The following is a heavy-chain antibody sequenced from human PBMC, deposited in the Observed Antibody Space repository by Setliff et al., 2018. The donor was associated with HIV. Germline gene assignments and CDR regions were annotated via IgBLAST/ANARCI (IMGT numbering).Heavy chain of an antibody. CDR2: IYISGTT. J-gene: IGHJ3*02. D-gene: IGHD2-15*01. Sequence: SETLSLTCTVSGGSISTSYWNWIRQPPGKGLEWMAYIYISGTTNYNPSLKSRVTISLDTSRNQFSLKLGSVTSADTAMYYCAREHCSGGSCNGFDIWGQGTMVTVS. V-gene: IGHV4-4*09. CDR1: GGSISTSY. CDR3: AREHCSGGSCNGFDI.